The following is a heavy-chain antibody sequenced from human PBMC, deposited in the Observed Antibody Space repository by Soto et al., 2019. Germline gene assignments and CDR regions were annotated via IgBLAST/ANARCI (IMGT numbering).Heavy chain of an antibody. CDR1: RVAFNKFI. CDR3: AKVRYSSPMGYYYGMDV. V-gene: IGHV1-69*13. Sequence: GASVKVSCKASRVAFNKFIVTWVRQAPGLGLEWVGGIIPVFGTANYAQKFQGRVTITADESTSTSYMEVNNLRSGDTAVYYCAKVRYSSPMGYYYGMDVWGQGTTVTV. D-gene: IGHD2-2*01. CDR2: IIPVFGTA. J-gene: IGHJ6*02.